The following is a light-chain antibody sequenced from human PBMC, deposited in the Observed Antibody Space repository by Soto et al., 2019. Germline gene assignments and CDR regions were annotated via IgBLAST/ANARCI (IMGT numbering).Light chain of an antibody. J-gene: IGLJ2*01. Sequence: QSALTQPASVSGSPGQSITISCTGTGSDVGGYNYVSWYQQHPGKAPKLMIYDVSYRPSGVSNRFSGSKSGNTASLTISGLQAEDEAAYYCSSYTSSNTPVFGGGTKLTVL. V-gene: IGLV2-14*01. CDR1: GSDVGGYNY. CDR2: DVS. CDR3: SSYTSSNTPV.